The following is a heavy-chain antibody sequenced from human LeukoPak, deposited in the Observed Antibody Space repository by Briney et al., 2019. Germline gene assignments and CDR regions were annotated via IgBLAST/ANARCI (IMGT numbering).Heavy chain of an antibody. CDR3: ARDPSLRTTADY. CDR2: ISGSSGII. D-gene: IGHD1-1*01. Sequence: PGGSLRLSCAASGFTFNTYTMNWVRQAPGKGLEWVSYISGSSGIIDYADSVRGRFTISRDNSKNTLSLQMNSLKTEDTAVYYCARDPSLRTTADYWGQGTLVTVSS. CDR1: GFTFNTYT. J-gene: IGHJ4*02. V-gene: IGHV3-48*01.